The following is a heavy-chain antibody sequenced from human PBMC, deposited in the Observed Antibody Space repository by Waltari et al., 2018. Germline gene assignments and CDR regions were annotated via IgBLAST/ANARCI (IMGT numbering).Heavy chain of an antibody. CDR1: GGSFSGYY. V-gene: IGHV4-34*01. D-gene: IGHD3-10*01. Sequence: QVQLQQWGAGLLKPSETLSLTCAVYGGSFSGYYWHLISHPPGKGREWIGDIHHSGRTNYNPSLKRRVTISVDTSKNQFSLKLSSVTAADTAVYYCARGRSLWFEELLYAWFDPWGQGTLVTVSS. CDR3: ARGRSLWFEELLYAWFDP. J-gene: IGHJ5*02. CDR2: IHHSGRT.